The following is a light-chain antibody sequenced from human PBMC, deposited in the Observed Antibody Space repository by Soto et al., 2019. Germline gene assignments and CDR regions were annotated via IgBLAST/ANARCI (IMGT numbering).Light chain of an antibody. Sequence: SALTQPASVSGSPGQSITISCTGTSSDVGGYNYVSWYQQHPGKAPKLIISEVSNQPSWVSTRFSGSKSGNTASLTLSGLQAEDEADYYCTSYTSTISHVLFGGGTKVTVL. CDR3: TSYTSTISHVL. CDR2: EVS. CDR1: SSDVGGYNY. V-gene: IGLV2-14*03. J-gene: IGLJ2*01.